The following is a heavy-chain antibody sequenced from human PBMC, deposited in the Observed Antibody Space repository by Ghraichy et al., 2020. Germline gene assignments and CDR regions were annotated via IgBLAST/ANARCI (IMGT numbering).Heavy chain of an antibody. J-gene: IGHJ6*02. CDR1: GGSISSYY. Sequence: SQTLSLTCTVSGGSISSYYWSWIRQPAGKGLEWIGRIYTSGSTNYNPSLKSQVTMSVDTSKNQFSLKLSSVTAADTAVYYCARERGQLLALFYYGMDVWGQGTTVTVSS. CDR2: IYTSGST. D-gene: IGHD2-2*01. V-gene: IGHV4-4*07. CDR3: ARERGQLLALFYYGMDV.